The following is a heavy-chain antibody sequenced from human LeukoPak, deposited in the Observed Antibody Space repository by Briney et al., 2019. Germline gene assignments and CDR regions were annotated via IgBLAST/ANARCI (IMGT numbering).Heavy chain of an antibody. CDR2: ISGSGGST. CDR1: GFTSSSYA. CDR3: AARIAVAGTFDY. Sequence: PGGSLRLSCAASGFTSSSYAMSWVRQAPGKGLEWVSAISGSGGSTYYADSVKGRFTISRDNSKNTLYLQMNSLRAEDTAVYYCAARIAVAGTFDYWGQGTLVTVSS. D-gene: IGHD6-19*01. V-gene: IGHV3-23*01. J-gene: IGHJ4*02.